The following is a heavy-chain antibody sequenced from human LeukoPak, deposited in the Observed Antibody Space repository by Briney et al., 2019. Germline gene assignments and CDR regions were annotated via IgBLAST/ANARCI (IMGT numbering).Heavy chain of an antibody. D-gene: IGHD2-2*02. V-gene: IGHV4-39*01. CDR3: ASPIVVVPAAIFHFDY. Sequence: SETLPLTCTVSGGSISSSSYSWGWIRQPPGKGLEWIGSIYYSGSTYYNPSLKSRVTISVDTSKNQFSLKLSSVTAADTAVYYCASPIVVVPAAIFHFDYWGQGTLVTVSS. CDR2: IYYSGST. J-gene: IGHJ4*02. CDR1: GGSISSSSYS.